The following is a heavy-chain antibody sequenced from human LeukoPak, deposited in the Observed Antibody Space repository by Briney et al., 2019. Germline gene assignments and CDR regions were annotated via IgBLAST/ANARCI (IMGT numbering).Heavy chain of an antibody. CDR1: GFTFSTYW. Sequence: PGGSLGLSCAASGFTFSTYWMTWVRQAPGKGLDWLATIKQDGSGTYYVDSVKGRFTTSRDNAKNSLYLQMNSLRAEDTAVYYCVRDVGYGDYWGQGTLVTVSS. CDR3: VRDVGYGDY. V-gene: IGHV3-7*01. J-gene: IGHJ4*02. D-gene: IGHD5-18*01. CDR2: IKQDGSGT.